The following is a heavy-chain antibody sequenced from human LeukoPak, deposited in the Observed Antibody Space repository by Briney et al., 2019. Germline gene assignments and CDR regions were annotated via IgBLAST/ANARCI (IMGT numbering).Heavy chain of an antibody. CDR2: ISGSGGST. Sequence: PGGTLRLSCAASGFTFSSYGMSWVRQAPGKGLEWVSAISGSGGSTYYADSVKGRFTISRDNSKNTLYLQMNSLRAEDTAVYYCAKVGRSTMVRDYFDYWGQGTLVTV. D-gene: IGHD3-10*01. V-gene: IGHV3-23*01. CDR3: AKVGRSTMVRDYFDY. J-gene: IGHJ4*02. CDR1: GFTFSSYG.